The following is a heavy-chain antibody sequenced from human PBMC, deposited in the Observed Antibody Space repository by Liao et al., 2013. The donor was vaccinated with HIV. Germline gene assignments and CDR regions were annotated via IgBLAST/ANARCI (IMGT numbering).Heavy chain of an antibody. D-gene: IGHD3-3*01. V-gene: IGHV4-4*07. CDR2: VHVNAPT. CDR1: GDSISNQY. J-gene: IGHJ2*01. Sequence: QVQLQESGPGLVKPSETLSLTCSVSGDSISNQYWSWIRQAAGRGLEWIGRVHVNAPTYSSPSLKSRLTLSVDTSRNQLSLKLTSLTAADTAVYFCARMGTYYDDWFFDLWGRGTLVAVSS. CDR3: ARMGTYYDDWFFDL.